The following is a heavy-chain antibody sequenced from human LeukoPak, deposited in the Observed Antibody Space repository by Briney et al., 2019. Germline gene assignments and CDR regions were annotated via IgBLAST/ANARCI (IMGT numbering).Heavy chain of an antibody. CDR2: ISYDGSNK. V-gene: IGHV3-30*19. CDR3: ARDLTPVTVTGY. J-gene: IGHJ4*02. CDR1: GFTFSSYG. D-gene: IGHD4-17*01. Sequence: PGGSLRLSCAASGFTFSSYGMYWVRQAPGKGLEWVAVISYDGSNKYYADSVKGRFTISRDNSKNTLYLQMNSLRAEDTAVYYCARDLTPVTVTGYWGQGTLVTVSS.